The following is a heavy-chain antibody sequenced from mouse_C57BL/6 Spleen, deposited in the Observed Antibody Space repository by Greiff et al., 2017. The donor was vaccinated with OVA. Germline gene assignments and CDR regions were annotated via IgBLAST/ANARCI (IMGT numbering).Heavy chain of an antibody. J-gene: IGHJ3*01. CDR2: ISDGGSYT. CDR1: GFTFSSYA. Sequence: EVKLMESGGGLVKPGGSLKLSCAASGFTFSSYAMSWVRQTPEKRLEWVATISDGGSYTYYPDNVKGRFTISRDNAKNNLYLQMSHLKSEDTAMYYCARDTDGYYQAWFAYWGQGTLVTVSA. D-gene: IGHD2-3*01. V-gene: IGHV5-4*01. CDR3: ARDTDGYYQAWFAY.